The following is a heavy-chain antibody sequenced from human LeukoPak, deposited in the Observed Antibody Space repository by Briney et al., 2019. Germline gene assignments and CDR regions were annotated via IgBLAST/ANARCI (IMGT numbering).Heavy chain of an antibody. J-gene: IGHJ4*02. CDR1: GYTFTGYY. D-gene: IGHD3-10*01. CDR2: INPNSGGT. V-gene: IGHV1-2*02. Sequence: ASVKVSCKASGYTFTGYYMHWVRQAPGQGLERMGWINPNSGGTNYAQKFQGRVTMTTDTSTTTAYMELRRLRSDDTAVYYCARGFGGPLDYWGQGTLVTVSS. CDR3: ARGFGGPLDY.